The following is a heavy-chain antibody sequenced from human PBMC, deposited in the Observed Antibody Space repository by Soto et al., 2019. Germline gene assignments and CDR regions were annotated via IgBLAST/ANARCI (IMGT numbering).Heavy chain of an antibody. CDR2: ISDGGDTT. D-gene: IGHD4-17*01. CDR1: GFTFSMYS. J-gene: IGHJ4*02. Sequence: QPGGSLRLSCAASGFTFSMYSMTWVRQAPGKGLEWVSAISDGGDTTFYADSVKGRFTISRDNSKNTLYLQMNSLRVEDTAVYYCAKDPTMVTRGYFDYWGQGVLVTVS. V-gene: IGHV3-23*01. CDR3: AKDPTMVTRGYFDY.